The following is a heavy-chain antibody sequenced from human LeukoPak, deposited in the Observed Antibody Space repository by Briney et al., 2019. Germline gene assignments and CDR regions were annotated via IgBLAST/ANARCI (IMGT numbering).Heavy chain of an antibody. CDR1: GGSFSGYY. J-gene: IGHJ6*02. D-gene: IGHD1-26*01. CDR3: ARGRYSGSYYYYYGMDV. V-gene: IGHV4-34*01. Sequence: SETLSLTCAVYGGSFSGYYWSWIRQPPGKGLEWIGEINHSGSTNYNPSLKSRVTISVDTSKNLFSLKLSSVTAADTAVYYCARGRYSGSYYYYYGMDVWGQGTTVTVSS. CDR2: INHSGST.